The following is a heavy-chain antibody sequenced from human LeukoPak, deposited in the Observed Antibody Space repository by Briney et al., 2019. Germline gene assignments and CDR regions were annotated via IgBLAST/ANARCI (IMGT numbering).Heavy chain of an antibody. D-gene: IGHD6-13*01. Sequence: PSETLSLTCTVSDYSIDNGYYWGWIRPPPGKGLEWIGSLYHTGSTYYTPSLKSRVTISVDTSKNQFSLKLTSVTAADTAVYYCARVETEGSSWYGVHYFDYWGQGTQVTVSS. CDR1: DYSIDNGYY. V-gene: IGHV4-38-2*02. J-gene: IGHJ4*02. CDR2: LYHTGST. CDR3: ARVETEGSSWYGVHYFDY.